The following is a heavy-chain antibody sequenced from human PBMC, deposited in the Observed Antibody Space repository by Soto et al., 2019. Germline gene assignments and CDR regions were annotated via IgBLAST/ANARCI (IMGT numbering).Heavy chain of an antibody. CDR3: ARGRYGDY. V-gene: IGHV1-18*01. CDR1: GYSFTTYG. Sequence: QVHLVQSGAEVKKPGASVKVSCKGSGYSFTTYGITWVRQAPGQGLEWMGWISAHNGNTNYAQKLQGRVTVTRDTSTSTAYMELRSLRSDDTAVYYCARGRYGDYWGQGALVTVSS. CDR2: ISAHNGNT. D-gene: IGHD1-1*01. J-gene: IGHJ4*02.